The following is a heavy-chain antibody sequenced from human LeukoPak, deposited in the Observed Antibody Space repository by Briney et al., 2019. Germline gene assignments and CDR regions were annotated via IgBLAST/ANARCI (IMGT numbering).Heavy chain of an antibody. Sequence: ASVKVSCKASGYTFTSYGISWVRQAPGQGLEWMGWISAYNGNTNYAHKVQGRVTMTRDTSKSTANMELTSLRSDDTAVYYCARDGSGSAFAYWGQGPLVTVSS. CDR3: ARDGSGSAFAY. D-gene: IGHD3-10*01. CDR2: ISAYNGNT. CDR1: GYTFTSYG. J-gene: IGHJ4*02. V-gene: IGHV1-18*01.